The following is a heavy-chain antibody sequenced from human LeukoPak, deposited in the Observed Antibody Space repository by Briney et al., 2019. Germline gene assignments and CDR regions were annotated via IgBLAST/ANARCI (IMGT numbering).Heavy chain of an antibody. CDR3: ARQGAAGTSFDY. D-gene: IGHD6-13*01. J-gene: IGHJ4*02. Sequence: PSETLFLTCTVSGGSISSSSYYWGWIRQPPGKGLEWIGSIYYSGSTYYNPSLKSRVTISVDTSKNQFSLKLSSVTAADTAVYYCARQGAAGTSFDYWGQGTLVTVSS. CDR2: IYYSGST. CDR1: GGSISSSSYY. V-gene: IGHV4-39*01.